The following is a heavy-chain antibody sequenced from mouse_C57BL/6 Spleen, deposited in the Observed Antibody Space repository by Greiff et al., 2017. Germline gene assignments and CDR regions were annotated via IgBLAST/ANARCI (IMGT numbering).Heavy chain of an antibody. CDR1: GFTFSSYA. CDR3: ARGGDPKAMDY. D-gene: IGHD3-3*01. Sequence: EVNLVESGGGLVKPGGSLKLSCAASGFTFSSYAMSWVRQTPEKRLEWVATISDGGSYPSYPDNVKGRFTISRDNAKNNLYLQMSHLKSEDTAMYYCARGGDPKAMDYWGQGTSVTGSA. CDR2: ISDGGSYP. J-gene: IGHJ4*01. V-gene: IGHV5-4*03.